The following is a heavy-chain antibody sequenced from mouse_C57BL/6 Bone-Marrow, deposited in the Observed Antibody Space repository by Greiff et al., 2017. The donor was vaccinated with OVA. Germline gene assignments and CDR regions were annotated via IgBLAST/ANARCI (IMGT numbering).Heavy chain of an antibody. CDR2: IYPGSGSI. Sequence: VQLQQPGAELVKPGASVKMSCKASGYTFTSYWITWVKQRPGQGLEWIGDIYPGSGSINYNEKLKSKATLTVDTSSSTAYMQLSSLTYEDSAVYYCARWGDVGYAMDYWGQGTSVTVSS. J-gene: IGHJ4*01. CDR3: ARWGDVGYAMDY. V-gene: IGHV1-55*01. CDR1: GYTFTSYW.